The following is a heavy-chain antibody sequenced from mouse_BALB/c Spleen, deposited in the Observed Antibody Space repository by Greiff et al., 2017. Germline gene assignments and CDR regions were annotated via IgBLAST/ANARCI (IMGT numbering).Heavy chain of an antibody. Sequence: VQLQQSGAELVKPGASVKMSCTAFGYTFTTYPIEWMKQNHGQSLEWIGNFHPYNDDTKYNEKFKGKAKLTVEKSSSTVYLELSRLTSDDSAVYYCARGTMITGFAYWGQGTLVTVSA. D-gene: IGHD2-4*01. J-gene: IGHJ3*01. CDR2: FHPYNDDT. CDR1: GYTFTTYP. V-gene: IGHV1-47*01. CDR3: ARGTMITGFAY.